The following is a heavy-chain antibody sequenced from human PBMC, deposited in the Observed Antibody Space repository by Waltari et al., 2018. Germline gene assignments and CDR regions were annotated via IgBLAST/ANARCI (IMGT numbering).Heavy chain of an antibody. D-gene: IGHD3-3*01. CDR1: GFTFSSYE. CDR2: ISSSGSTI. J-gene: IGHJ4*02. CDR3: ARVRFLEWLSSPFDY. V-gene: IGHV3-48*03. Sequence: EVQLVESGGGLVQPGGSLRLSCAASGFTFSSYEMNWVRQAPGKGLEWVSYISSSGSTIYYADSVKGRFTISRDNAKNSLYLQMNSLRAEDTAVYYCARVRFLEWLSSPFDYWGQGTLVTVSS.